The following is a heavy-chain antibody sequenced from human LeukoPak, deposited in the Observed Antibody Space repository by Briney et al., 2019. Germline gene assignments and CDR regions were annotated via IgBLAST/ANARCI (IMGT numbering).Heavy chain of an antibody. CDR3: ARGSWSFDY. CDR1: GGSFSGYY. Sequence: SETLSLTCAVYGGSFSGYYWSWIRQPPGKGLEWIGYIYYSGSTNYNPSLKSRVTISVDTSKNQFSLNLSSVTAADTAVYYCARGSWSFDYWGQGTLVTVSS. J-gene: IGHJ4*02. D-gene: IGHD6-13*01. CDR2: IYYSGST. V-gene: IGHV4-59*01.